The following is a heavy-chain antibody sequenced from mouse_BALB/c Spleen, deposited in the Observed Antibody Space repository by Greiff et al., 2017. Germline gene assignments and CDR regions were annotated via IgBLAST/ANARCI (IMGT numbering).Heavy chain of an antibody. CDR2: IDPANGNT. V-gene: IGHV14-3*02. D-gene: IGHD2-4*01. J-gene: IGHJ2*01. CDR1: GFNIKDTY. Sequence: EVKLVESGAELVKPGASVKLSCTASGFNIKDTYMHWVKQRPEQGLEWIGRIDPANGNTKYDPKFQGKATITADTSSNTAYLQLSSLTSEDTAVYYCARGVITTLFDYWGQGTTLTVSS. CDR3: ARGVITTLFDY.